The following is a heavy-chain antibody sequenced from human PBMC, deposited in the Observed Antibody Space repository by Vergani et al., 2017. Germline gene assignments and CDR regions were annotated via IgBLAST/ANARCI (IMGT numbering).Heavy chain of an antibody. J-gene: IGHJ6*02. CDR2: ISSSGSTI. V-gene: IGHV3-48*03. D-gene: IGHD2-2*01. CDR3: ARVGVPAARYREIGGGMDV. CDR1: GFTFSSYE. Sequence: EVQLVESGGGLVQPGGSLRLSCPASGFTFSSYEMNWVRQAPGKGLEWVSYISSSGSTIYYADSVKGRFTISRDNAKNSLYLQMNSLRAEDTAFYYCARVGVPAARYREIGGGMDVWGQGTTVTVSS.